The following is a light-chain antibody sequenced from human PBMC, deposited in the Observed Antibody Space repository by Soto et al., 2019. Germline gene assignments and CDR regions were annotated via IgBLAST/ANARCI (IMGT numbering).Light chain of an antibody. Sequence: DVVMTQSPLSLPVTLGQPASISCRSSQGLLHSNGDTFLSWFQQRPGQSPRRLIYQVSNRNYGVPDRFTDSGSGTNFTLTISRVEAEDVGIYYCMQGTHWPYTFRQGTKLEI. V-gene: IGKV2-30*02. CDR2: QVS. J-gene: IGKJ2*01. CDR3: MQGTHWPYT. CDR1: QGLLHSNGDTF.